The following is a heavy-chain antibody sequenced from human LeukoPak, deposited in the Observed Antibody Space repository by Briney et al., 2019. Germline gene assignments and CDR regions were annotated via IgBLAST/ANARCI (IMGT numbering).Heavy chain of an antibody. CDR2: IYRSGST. CDR3: ARDSNLSNYYYYMDV. V-gene: IGHV4-30-2*01. J-gene: IGHJ6*03. D-gene: IGHD4-11*01. CDR1: GGSISSGGYY. Sequence: PSQTLSLTCTVSGGSISSGGYYWGWIRQPPGKGLEWIGYIYRSGSTYYNPSLKSRVTISVDRSKNQFSLKLSSVTAADTAVYYCARDSNLSNYYYYMDVWGKGTTVTVSS.